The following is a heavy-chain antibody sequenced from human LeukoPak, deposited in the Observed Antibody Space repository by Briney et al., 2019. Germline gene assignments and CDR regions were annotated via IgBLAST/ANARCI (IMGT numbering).Heavy chain of an antibody. J-gene: IGHJ4*02. D-gene: IGHD3-16*02. CDR3: ATSYVWGSYRPNPFDY. V-gene: IGHV1-2*02. CDR1: GYTFTGHY. CDR2: INPNSGGT. Sequence: GASVKVSCKASGYTFTGHYMHWVRQAPGQGLEWMGWINPNSGGTNYAQKFQGRVTMTRDTSISTAYMELSRLRSDDTAVYYCATSYVWGSYRPNPFDYWGQGTLVTVSS.